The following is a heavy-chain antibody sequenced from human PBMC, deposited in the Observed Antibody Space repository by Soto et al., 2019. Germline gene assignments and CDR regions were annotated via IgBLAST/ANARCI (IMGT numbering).Heavy chain of an antibody. CDR2: FIPIFVSA. D-gene: IGHD3-10*01. V-gene: IGHV1-69*01. CDR3: ARDVSADTTGFRGYDL. Sequence: QLHLVQSGAEVKKAGSSVKVSCKASGGTVSSYAITWVRQAPGKGLEWMGVFIPIFVSAHYAPKFQGRITITADESTSTAYMELSGRTSEDTAIYYWARDVSADTTGFRGYDLGGQGTQVTVSS. J-gene: IGHJ4*02. CDR1: GGTVSSYA.